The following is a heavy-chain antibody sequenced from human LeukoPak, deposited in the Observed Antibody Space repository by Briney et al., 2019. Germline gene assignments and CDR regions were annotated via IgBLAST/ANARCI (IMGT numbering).Heavy chain of an antibody. CDR2: IRSKANSYAT. CDR1: GFTFTSNW. V-gene: IGHV3-73*01. CDR3: TRDYGVLFDY. D-gene: IGHD4-17*01. J-gene: IGHJ4*02. Sequence: GGSLRLSCAASGFTFTSNWMSWVRQAPGKGLEWVGRIRSKANSYATSSAASVKGRFTISRDDSKNTAYLQMNSLKTEDTAVYYCTRDYGVLFDYWGQGTLVTVSS.